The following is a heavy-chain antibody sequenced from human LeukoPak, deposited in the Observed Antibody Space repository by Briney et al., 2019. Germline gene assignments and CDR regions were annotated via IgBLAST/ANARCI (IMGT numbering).Heavy chain of an antibody. V-gene: IGHV3-49*04. Sequence: PGGSLRLSCATSGFNFSDSRMTWVRQAPGKGLEWVGFIRSKAYGGTTEYAASVKGRFTNSRDDSKSIAYLQMNSLKTEDTAVYYCTRDLGIDWGQGTLVTVSS. J-gene: IGHJ4*02. CDR1: GFNFSDSR. D-gene: IGHD1-14*01. CDR3: TRDLGID. CDR2: IRSKAYGGTT.